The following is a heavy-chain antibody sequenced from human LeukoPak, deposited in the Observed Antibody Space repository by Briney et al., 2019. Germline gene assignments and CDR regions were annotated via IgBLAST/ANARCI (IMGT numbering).Heavy chain of an antibody. CDR1: GGTFSSYA. CDR2: IIPIFGTA. D-gene: IGHD5-24*01. Sequence: SVKVSCKASGGTFSSYAISWVRQAPGQGLEWMGGIIPIFGTANYAQKFQGRVTITADESTSTAYKELSSLRSEDTAVYYCAREVWLERRSNYFDYWGQGTLVTVSS. CDR3: AREVWLERRSNYFDY. J-gene: IGHJ4*02. V-gene: IGHV1-69*13.